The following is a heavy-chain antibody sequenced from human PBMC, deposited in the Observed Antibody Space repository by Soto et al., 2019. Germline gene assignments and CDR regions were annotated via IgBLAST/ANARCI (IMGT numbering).Heavy chain of an antibody. V-gene: IGHV4-59*01. Sequence: SETLSLTCTVSGGSISSYYWRWIRHAPGKGLEWIGYIYYSGSTNYNPSLKSRVTISVDTSKNQFSLKLSSVTAADTAVYYCARDWEYSSSSVAFDIWGRGTMVTVSS. CDR2: IYYSGST. J-gene: IGHJ3*02. D-gene: IGHD6-6*01. CDR1: GGSISSYY. CDR3: ARDWEYSSSSVAFDI.